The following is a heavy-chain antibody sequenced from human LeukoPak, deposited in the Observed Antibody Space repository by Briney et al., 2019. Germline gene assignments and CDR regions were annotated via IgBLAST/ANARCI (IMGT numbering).Heavy chain of an antibody. D-gene: IGHD3-22*01. Sequence: GGSLRLSCAASGFPFSSYWMHWVRQAPGKGLVWVSRINSDGSSTNYADSVKGRFTISRDNSKNTLYLQMNSLRAEDTAVYYCARGVQLLYDSSGYPDYWGQGTLVTVSS. CDR2: INSDGSST. CDR3: ARGVQLLYDSSGYPDY. V-gene: IGHV3-74*01. J-gene: IGHJ4*02. CDR1: GFPFSSYW.